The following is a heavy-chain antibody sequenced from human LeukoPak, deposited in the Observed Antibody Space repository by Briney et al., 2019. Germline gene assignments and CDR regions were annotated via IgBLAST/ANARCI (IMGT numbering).Heavy chain of an antibody. J-gene: IGHJ3*02. CDR2: TRDKARGYTT. D-gene: IGHD3-22*01. Sequence: PGGSLRLSCAASGVTLSDHHMDWVRQAPGKGLEWVCRTRDKARGYTTEYAASVKGRFTISRDDSKTLVYLQMNSLRTEDTAVYFCARDGAEGDNSAFDMWGQGTVVTVSS. CDR1: GVTLSDHH. V-gene: IGHV3-72*01. CDR3: ARDGAEGDNSAFDM.